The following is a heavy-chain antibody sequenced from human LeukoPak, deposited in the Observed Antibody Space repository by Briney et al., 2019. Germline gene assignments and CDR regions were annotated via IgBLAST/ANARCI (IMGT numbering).Heavy chain of an antibody. J-gene: IGHJ4*02. D-gene: IGHD3-10*01. CDR2: ISYDGSNK. CDR3: TLLWFGELSSGDS. CDR1: GFTFSSYA. Sequence: GRSLRLSCAASGFTFSSYAMHWVRQAPGKGLEWVAVISYDGSNKYYADSVKGRFTTSRDNSKNTLYLQMNSLKTEDTAVYYCTLLWFGELSSGDSWGQGTLVTVSS. V-gene: IGHV3-30*04.